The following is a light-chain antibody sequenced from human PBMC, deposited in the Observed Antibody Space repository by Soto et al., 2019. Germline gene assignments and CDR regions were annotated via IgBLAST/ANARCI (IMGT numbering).Light chain of an antibody. CDR3: QQREDWPRT. Sequence: EIVLTQSPAILSLSPGERATLSCRASQNVGDYLGWYQQKPGQAPRLLIYDASQRATGVPARFSARGSGTDFTLTISSLEPEDFAIYYCQQREDWPRTFGGGTRVEFK. J-gene: IGKJ4*01. V-gene: IGKV3-11*01. CDR1: QNVGDY. CDR2: DAS.